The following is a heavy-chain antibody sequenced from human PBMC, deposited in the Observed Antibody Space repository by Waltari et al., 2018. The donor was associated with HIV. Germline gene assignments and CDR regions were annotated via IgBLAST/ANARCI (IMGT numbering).Heavy chain of an antibody. CDR2: MRSERDGAIT. V-gene: IGHV3-15*01. Sequence: ELQLVQPGGGLVKPGESLRLPCAASRLTFRQPCIPRARQALGKGLEWVARMRSERDGAITDYAAPVKDRFTISRDDSRNMLYLEMNNLKTEDTGVYYCTTIFEVLAALRPGGLWGQGTMVTVSS. D-gene: IGHD3-3*02. CDR3: TTIFEVLAALRPGGL. J-gene: IGHJ3*01. CDR1: RLTFRQPC.